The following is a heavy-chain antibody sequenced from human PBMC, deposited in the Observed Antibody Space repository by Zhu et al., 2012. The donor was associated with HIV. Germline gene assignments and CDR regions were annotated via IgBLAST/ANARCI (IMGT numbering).Heavy chain of an antibody. CDR2: IFYSGST. CDR3: ARLLWFGERAFDI. CDR1: GGSINSGDYY. J-gene: IGHJ3*02. V-gene: IGHV4-30-4*01. Sequence: VQLQESGPGLVKPSQTLSLTCSVSGGSINSGDYYWSWIRQPPGKGLEWIGYIFYSGSTYYNPSLKSRVIISVDTSKNQFSLNLSSVTAADTAVYYCARLLWFGERAFDIWGQGTMVTVSS. D-gene: IGHD3-10*01.